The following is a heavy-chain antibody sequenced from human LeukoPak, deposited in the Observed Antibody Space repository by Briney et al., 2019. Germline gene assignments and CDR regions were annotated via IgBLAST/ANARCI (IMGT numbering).Heavy chain of an antibody. CDR3: AKGSGSYKPGDY. CDR1: GYTFTSYG. D-gene: IGHD3-10*01. J-gene: IGHJ4*02. V-gene: IGHV1-69*13. CDR2: IIPIFGTA. Sequence: SVKVSCKASGYTFTSYGISWVRQAPGQGLEWMGGIIPIFGTANYAQKFQGRVTITADESTSTAYMELSSLRSEDTAMYYCAKGSGSYKPGDYWGQGTLVTVSS.